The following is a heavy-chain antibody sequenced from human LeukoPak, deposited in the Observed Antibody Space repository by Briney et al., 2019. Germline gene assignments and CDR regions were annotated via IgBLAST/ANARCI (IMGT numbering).Heavy chain of an antibody. D-gene: IGHD2-2*01. J-gene: IGHJ4*02. CDR1: GFTFSSYA. Sequence: GGSLRLSCAASGFTFSSYAMSWVRQAPGKGLEWVSAISGSGRSTYYADSVKGRFTISRDNSKHTVYLQMTSLRAEDTAIYYCAKFDSIVVVPAAVDYWGQGTLVTVSS. CDR3: AKFDSIVVVPAAVDY. V-gene: IGHV3-23*01. CDR2: ISGSGRST.